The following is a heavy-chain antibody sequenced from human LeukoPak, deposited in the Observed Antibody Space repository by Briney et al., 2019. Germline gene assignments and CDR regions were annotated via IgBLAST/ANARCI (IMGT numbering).Heavy chain of an antibody. CDR3: ARVRGYRDGYNHPFDY. CDR1: GGSISSHY. Sequence: PSETLSLTCTVSGGSISSHYWSWIRQPPGKGLEWIGYIYYSGSTNYNPSLKSRVTISVDTSKNQFSLKLSSVTAADTAVYYCARVRGYRDGYNHPFDYWGQGTLVTVSS. V-gene: IGHV4-59*11. CDR2: IYYSGST. J-gene: IGHJ4*02. D-gene: IGHD5-24*01.